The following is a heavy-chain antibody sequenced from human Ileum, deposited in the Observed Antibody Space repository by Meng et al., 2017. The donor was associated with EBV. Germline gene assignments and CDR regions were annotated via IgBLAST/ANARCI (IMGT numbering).Heavy chain of an antibody. D-gene: IGHD2-21*02. J-gene: IGHJ4*02. CDR3: ARERGGGDRGIQ. CDR2: MSYTGST. CDR1: NGSVSSYGYY. V-gene: IGHV4-61*08. Sequence: QGRLQASGPGLVKPSETLSLTCSVANGSVSSYGYYWTWIRQPPGKGLEWIGYMSYTGSTNYKSTLKSRVTISVDKSKNQFSLKLSSVTAADTAVYYCARERGGGDRGIQWGQGTLVTVSS.